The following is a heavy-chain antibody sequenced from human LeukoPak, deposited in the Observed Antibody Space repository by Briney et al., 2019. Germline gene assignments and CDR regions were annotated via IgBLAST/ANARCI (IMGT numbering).Heavy chain of an antibody. J-gene: IGHJ4*02. V-gene: IGHV3-15*01. CDR3: TTADGYSYGYGIDY. CDR2: IKSKTDGGIT. Sequence: GGSLRLSCAASGFTFSNAWMSWVRQAPGKGLEWVGRIKSKTDGGITDYAAPVKGRFTISRDDSKNTLYLQMNSLKTEDTAVYYCTTADGYSYGYGIDYWGQGTLVTVSS. D-gene: IGHD5-18*01. CDR1: GFTFSNAW.